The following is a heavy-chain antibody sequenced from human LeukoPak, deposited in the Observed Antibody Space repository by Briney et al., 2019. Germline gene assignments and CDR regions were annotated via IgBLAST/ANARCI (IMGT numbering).Heavy chain of an antibody. CDR1: GGSIXSYY. Sequence: SETLSLTRTVSGGSIXSYYXSXXXQPPXXXLEWIGYIYYSGGANYNASLKSRVTISVDTSKNQLSLKLSSVTAADTAVYYCARGYYYFDYWGQGTLVTVSS. CDR2: IYYSGGA. CDR3: ARGYYYFDY. J-gene: IGHJ4*02. D-gene: IGHD1-26*01. V-gene: IGHV4-59*01.